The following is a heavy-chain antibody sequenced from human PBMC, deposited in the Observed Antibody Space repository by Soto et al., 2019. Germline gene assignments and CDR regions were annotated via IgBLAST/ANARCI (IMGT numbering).Heavy chain of an antibody. Sequence: GGSLRLSCTASGFTFGDYAMSWFRQAPGKGLEWVGFIRSKAYGGTTEYAASVKGRFTISRDDCKSIAYLQMNSLKTEETAVYYCTRGADRITMIVVVDYYYYGMDVWGQGTTVTVSS. CDR3: TRGADRITMIVVVDYYYYGMDV. V-gene: IGHV3-49*03. J-gene: IGHJ6*02. D-gene: IGHD3-22*01. CDR1: GFTFGDYA. CDR2: IRSKAYGGTT.